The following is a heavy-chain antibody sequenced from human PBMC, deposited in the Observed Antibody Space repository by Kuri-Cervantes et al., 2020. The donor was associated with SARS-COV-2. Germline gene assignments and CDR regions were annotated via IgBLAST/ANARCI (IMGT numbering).Heavy chain of an antibody. Sequence: GGSLRLSCAASGFTFSSYGMHWVRQAPGKGLEWVAVIWYDGSNKYYADSVKGRFTISRDNSKNTLYLQMNSLRAEDTAVYYCSLSSSSVYYYYMDVWGKGTTVPSP. CDR1: GFTFSSYG. V-gene: IGHV3-33*01. D-gene: IGHD6-13*01. CDR3: SLSSSSVYYYYMDV. J-gene: IGHJ6*03. CDR2: IWYDGSNK.